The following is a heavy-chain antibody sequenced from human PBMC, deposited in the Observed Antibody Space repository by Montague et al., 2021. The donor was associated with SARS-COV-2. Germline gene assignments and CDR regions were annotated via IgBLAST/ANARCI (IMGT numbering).Heavy chain of an antibody. CDR3: ARRGRKLLPVATTIGGFDI. CDR1: GGSISSNNYY. D-gene: IGHD5-12*01. J-gene: IGHJ3*02. Sequence: SETLSLTCTVSGGSISSNNYYWDWIRQPPGKGLEWIGSIYVSGSTYYXPSLKSRVTISVDTSKNHFSLKLNSVTAADTAVYYCARRGRKLLPVATTIGGFDIWGQGTMVTVSP. V-gene: IGHV4-39*02. CDR2: IYVSGST.